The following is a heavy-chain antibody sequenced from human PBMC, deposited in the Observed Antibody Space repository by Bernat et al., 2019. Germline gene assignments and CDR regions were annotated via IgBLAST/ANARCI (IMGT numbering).Heavy chain of an antibody. CDR3: DRRRTDDSSGYFDY. Sequence: EVQLVESGGGLVQPGGSLKLSCAVSGFTFSGAAIHWVRQASGKGLEWVGRIRSKANSYAAAYAASVKGRFTISRDDSKNTAYLQMNSLQTEDTAVYYCDRRRTDDSSGYFDYWGQGTLVTVSS. J-gene: IGHJ4*02. D-gene: IGHD3-22*01. V-gene: IGHV3-73*01. CDR1: GFTFSGAA. CDR2: IRSKANSYAA.